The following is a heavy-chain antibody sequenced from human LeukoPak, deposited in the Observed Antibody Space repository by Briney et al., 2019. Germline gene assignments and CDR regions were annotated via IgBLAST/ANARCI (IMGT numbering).Heavy chain of an antibody. CDR1: GGSFNSYY. CDR3: ARDFKYYYDRGTSAFDI. J-gene: IGHJ3*02. CDR2: IFYSGNT. D-gene: IGHD3-10*02. V-gene: IGHV4-59*01. Sequence: SETLSLTCTVSGGSFNSYYWSWIRQPPGKGLEWIAYIFYSGNTNYNPSLKSRVTISVDPSKNPFSLKLSSVTAADPAVYYCARDFKYYYDRGTSAFDIWGQGKLVTVSS.